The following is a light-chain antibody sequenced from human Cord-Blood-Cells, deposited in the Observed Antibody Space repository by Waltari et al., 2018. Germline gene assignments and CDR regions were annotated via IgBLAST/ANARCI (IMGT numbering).Light chain of an antibody. Sequence: IQMTQSPSTLSPSVGDRVTISSRASQGISRWLAWYPEKPGKAPKLLSYAASSVESGVPSRFSGSGSGTEFTLTISSLQPDDYATYYCQQYNSYYTFGQGTKLEIK. V-gene: IGKV1-5*01. J-gene: IGKJ2*01. CDR2: AAS. CDR3: QQYNSYYT. CDR1: QGISRW.